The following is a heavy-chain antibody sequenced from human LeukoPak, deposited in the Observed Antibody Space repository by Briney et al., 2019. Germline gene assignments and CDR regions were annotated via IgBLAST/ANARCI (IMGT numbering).Heavy chain of an antibody. V-gene: IGHV1-18*01. CDR2: INTYNGDR. Sequence: GASVKVSCRASGYTFANYGVSWVRRAPGQGLEWMGWINTYNGDRNYAQNLQDRVTMTTDTSTTTAYMELRSLKSDDTAVYYCARGAARLSIFDYWGQGTLITVSS. CDR3: ARGAARLSIFDY. D-gene: IGHD6-6*01. CDR1: GYTFANYG. J-gene: IGHJ4*02.